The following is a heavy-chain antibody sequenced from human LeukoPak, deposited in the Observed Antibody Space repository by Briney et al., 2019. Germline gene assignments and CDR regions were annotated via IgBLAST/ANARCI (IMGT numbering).Heavy chain of an antibody. CDR1: GFTFSSYL. CDR3: VKGGSYSSSYYDS. CDR2: INSNGGST. J-gene: IGHJ4*02. D-gene: IGHD6-13*01. Sequence: GGSLRLSCAASGFTFSSYLMHWVRQAPGKGLEYVSSINSNGGSTYYADSVKGRFTISRDNSKSTLYLQMSSLRPEDTAVYYCVKGGSYSSSYYDSWGQGTLVTVSS. V-gene: IGHV3-64D*09.